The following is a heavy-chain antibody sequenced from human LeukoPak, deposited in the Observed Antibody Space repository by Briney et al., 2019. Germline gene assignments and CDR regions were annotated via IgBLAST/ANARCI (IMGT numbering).Heavy chain of an antibody. CDR2: ISSDGSDK. J-gene: IGHJ4*02. V-gene: IGHV3-30*18. CDR3: AKGSATTVVTIDY. D-gene: IGHD4-23*01. Sequence: GGSPRLSCAASGFTFSSYGMHWVRQAPGKGLEWVAVISSDGSDKYYADSVKGRFTISRDNSKNTMYLQMNSLRDEDTAVYYCAKGSATTVVTIDYWGQGTLVTVSP. CDR1: GFTFSSYG.